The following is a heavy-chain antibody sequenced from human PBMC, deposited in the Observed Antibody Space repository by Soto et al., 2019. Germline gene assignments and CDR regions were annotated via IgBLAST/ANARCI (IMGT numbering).Heavy chain of an antibody. CDR1: GYTFTGYY. D-gene: IGHD3-3*01. J-gene: IGHJ5*02. V-gene: IGHV1-2*04. CDR2: INPNSGGT. CDR3: ARDNPERYYDFWSAKNWFDP. Sequence: QVQLVQSGAEVKKPGASVKVSCKASGYTFTGYYMHWVRQARGQGLEWMGWINPNSGGTNYAQKVQGWVTMTRDTSISTAYMELSRLRSDDTAVYYCARDNPERYYDFWSAKNWFDPWGQGTLVTVSS.